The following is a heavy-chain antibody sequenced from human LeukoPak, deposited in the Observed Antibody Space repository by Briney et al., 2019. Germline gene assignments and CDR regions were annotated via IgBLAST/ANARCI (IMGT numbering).Heavy chain of an antibody. Sequence: PGGSLRLSCAASGFTVSSNYMSWVRQAPGKGLEWVSVIYSGGSTYYADSVKGRFTISRDNSKNTLYLQMNSLGAEDTAVYYCARDRYSYGLFDYWGQGTLVTVSS. V-gene: IGHV3-66*01. J-gene: IGHJ4*02. CDR3: ARDRYSYGLFDY. CDR2: IYSGGST. CDR1: GFTVSSNY. D-gene: IGHD5-18*01.